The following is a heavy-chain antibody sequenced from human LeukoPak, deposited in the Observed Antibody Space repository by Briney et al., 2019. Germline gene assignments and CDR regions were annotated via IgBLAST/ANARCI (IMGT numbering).Heavy chain of an antibody. CDR2: IYSGGST. V-gene: IGHV3-66*01. CDR1: GFTFSSYW. Sequence: PGGSLRLSCAASGFTFSSYWMSWVRQAPGKGLEWVSVIYSGGSTYYADSVKGRFTISRDNSKSTLYLQMNSLRAEDTAVYYCARVSIAVAGRPFDYWGQGTLVTVSS. CDR3: ARVSIAVAGRPFDY. D-gene: IGHD6-19*01. J-gene: IGHJ4*02.